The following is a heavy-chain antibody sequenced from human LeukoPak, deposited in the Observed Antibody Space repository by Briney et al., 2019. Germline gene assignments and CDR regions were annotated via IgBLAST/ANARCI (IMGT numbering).Heavy chain of an antibody. Sequence: PGGSLRLSCAASGFTFSSYAMSWVRQAPGKGLEWVSAISGSGGSTYYADSVKGRFTISRDNSKNTLYLQMNSLRAEDTAVYYCAKEGRYCTNGVCSKGMDVWGQGTTVTVSS. CDR3: AKEGRYCTNGVCSKGMDV. V-gene: IGHV3-23*01. CDR2: ISGSGGST. J-gene: IGHJ6*02. CDR1: GFTFSSYA. D-gene: IGHD2-8*01.